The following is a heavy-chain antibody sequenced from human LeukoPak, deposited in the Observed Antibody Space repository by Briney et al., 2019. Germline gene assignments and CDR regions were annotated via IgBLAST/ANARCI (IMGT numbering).Heavy chain of an antibody. CDR1: GVTFSSYA. V-gene: IGHV3-23*01. Sequence: GGSLRLSCAASGVTFSSYAMSWVRQAPGKGLEWVSAISGSGGSTYYADSVKGRFTISRDNSKNTLYLQMNSLRAEDTAVYYCAKLTVYGDYPNWFDPWGQGTLVTVSS. CDR3: AKLTVYGDYPNWFDP. CDR2: ISGSGGST. D-gene: IGHD4-17*01. J-gene: IGHJ5*02.